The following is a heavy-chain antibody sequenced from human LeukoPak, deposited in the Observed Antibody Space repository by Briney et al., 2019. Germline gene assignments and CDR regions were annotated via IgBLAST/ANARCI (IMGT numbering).Heavy chain of an antibody. V-gene: IGHV4-59*08. J-gene: IGHJ5*02. CDR3: ARHVRHLRTGGWFDP. D-gene: IGHD1-14*01. Sequence: SETLSLTCTVSGGSISSSYWSWIRQPPGKGLEWIGYIYYTGVTNYNPSLKSRVTISVDTSKNQFSLKLSSVTAADTAVYYCARHVRHLRTGGWFDPWGQGTLVTVSS. CDR1: GGSISSSY. CDR2: IYYTGVT.